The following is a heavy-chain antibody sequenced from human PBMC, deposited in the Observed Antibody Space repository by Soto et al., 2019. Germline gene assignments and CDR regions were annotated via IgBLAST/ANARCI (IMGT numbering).Heavy chain of an antibody. J-gene: IGHJ4*02. V-gene: IGHV1-3*01. CDR3: TRDLNSGYPFDY. CDR1: GYTLPNYS. Sequence: QVQFVQSGAEVKKPGASVRLSCKPSGYTLPNYSIQWVRQAAGQGLQWLGGINPGTGYRESSRRIQGRLTLSMDNSATTLYIEQTRLKPECTAMSFCTRDLNSGYPFDYWGQGTLVNFSS. D-gene: IGHD5-12*01. CDR2: INPGTGYR.